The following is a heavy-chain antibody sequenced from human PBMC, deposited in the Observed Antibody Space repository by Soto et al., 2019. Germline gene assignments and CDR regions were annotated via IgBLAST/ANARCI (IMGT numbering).Heavy chain of an antibody. Sequence: PSETLSLTCAVYGGSFSGYYWSWIRQPPGKGLEWIGEINHSGSTNCNPSLKSRVTISVDTSKNQFSLKLSSVTAADTAVYYCARGTYYDFWSGSGTYYYYMDVWGKGTTVTVSS. CDR2: INHSGST. J-gene: IGHJ6*03. CDR3: ARGTYYDFWSGSGTYYYYMDV. D-gene: IGHD3-3*01. V-gene: IGHV4-34*01. CDR1: GGSFSGYY.